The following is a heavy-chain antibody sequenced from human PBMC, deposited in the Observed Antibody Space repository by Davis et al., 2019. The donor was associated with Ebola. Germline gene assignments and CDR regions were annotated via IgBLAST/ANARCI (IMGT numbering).Heavy chain of an antibody. V-gene: IGHV3-30*02. CDR2: IWFDGRNA. CDR3: AKDPGGHSADSDY. J-gene: IGHJ4*02. Sequence: PGGSLRLSCVASGLTFSKYGMHWVRQTPGKGLEWVAFIWFDGRNAHYIDSVKGRFTIFRDNSKNTLYLQINSLRPEDTATYYCAKDPGGHSADSDYWGQGTLVIVSS. D-gene: IGHD1-26*01. CDR1: GLTFSKYG.